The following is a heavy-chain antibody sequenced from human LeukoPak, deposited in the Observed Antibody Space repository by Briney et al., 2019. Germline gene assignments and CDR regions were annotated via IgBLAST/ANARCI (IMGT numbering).Heavy chain of an antibody. CDR3: ARAPYSSSLFGWFDP. D-gene: IGHD6-6*01. J-gene: IGHJ5*02. V-gene: IGHV4-30-4*01. CDR2: IYYSGST. CDR1: SGSISSGDYY. Sequence: SQTLSLTCTVSSGSISSGDYYWSWIRQPPGKGLEWIGYIYYSGSTYYNPSLKSRVTISVDTSKNQFSLKLSSVTAADTAVYYCARAPYSSSLFGWFDPWGQGTLVTVSS.